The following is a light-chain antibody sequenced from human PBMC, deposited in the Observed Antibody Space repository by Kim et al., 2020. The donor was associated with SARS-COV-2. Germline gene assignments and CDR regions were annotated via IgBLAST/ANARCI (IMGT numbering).Light chain of an antibody. CDR2: ENS. V-gene: IGLV1-51*01. J-gene: IGLJ1*01. CDR1: SSNIGKNY. Sequence: GQKVTLSCSGGSSNIGKNYVAWYQQLPGTAPKLLIYENSKRPSGIPDRFSGSKSGTSATLGITGLQTGDEADYYCGTWDSSLSCYVFGTGTKVTVL. CDR3: GTWDSSLSCYV.